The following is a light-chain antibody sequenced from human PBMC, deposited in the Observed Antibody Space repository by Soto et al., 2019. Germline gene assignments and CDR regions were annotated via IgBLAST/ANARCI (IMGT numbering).Light chain of an antibody. V-gene: IGLV3-21*02. CDR3: QVWDSSSVQGV. Sequence: SYELTQPPSVSVAPGQTARITCGGNNIGSKSVHWYQQKPGQAPVLVVYGDSDRPSGIPERFSGSNSGNTATLTISRVEAGDEADYYCQVWDSSSVQGVFGTGTKLTVL. CDR1: NIGSKS. J-gene: IGLJ1*01. CDR2: GDS.